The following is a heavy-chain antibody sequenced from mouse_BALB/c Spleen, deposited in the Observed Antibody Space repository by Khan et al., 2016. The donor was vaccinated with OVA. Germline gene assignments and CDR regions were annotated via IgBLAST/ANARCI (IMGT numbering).Heavy chain of an antibody. CDR1: GFTFSDYG. V-gene: IGHV5-15*02. CDR2: ISSLAYSI. Sequence: VQLKESGGGLVQPGGSRKLSCAASGFTFSDYGLAWVRQAPGKGPEWVAFISSLAYSIYYADTVTGRFTISRENAKNTLYLEMSSLRSEDTAMYYCARSWAMDYWGQGTPVTVSS. J-gene: IGHJ4*01. CDR3: ARSWAMDY.